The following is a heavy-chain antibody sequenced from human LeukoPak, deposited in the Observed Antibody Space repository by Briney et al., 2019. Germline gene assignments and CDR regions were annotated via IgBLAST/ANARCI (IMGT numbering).Heavy chain of an antibody. CDR3: ARDHAVGDGYNYSV. V-gene: IGHV1-69*06. CDR1: GGTFSSYA. Sequence: GASVTVSCKASGGTFSSYAISWVRQAPGQGLEWMGGIIPIFGTANYAQKFQGRVTITADKSTSTAYMELSSLRSEDTAVYYCARDHAVGDGYNYSVWGQGTLVTVSS. D-gene: IGHD5-24*01. CDR2: IIPIFGTA. J-gene: IGHJ4*02.